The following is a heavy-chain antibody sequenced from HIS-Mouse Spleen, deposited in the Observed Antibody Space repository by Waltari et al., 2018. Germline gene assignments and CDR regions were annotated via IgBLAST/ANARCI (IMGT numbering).Heavy chain of an antibody. CDR1: GYTFTSYD. CDR3: ARGHDYSNYFDY. J-gene: IGHJ4*02. D-gene: IGHD4-4*01. CDR2: MNPNSGNT. V-gene: IGHV1-8*01. Sequence: QVQLVQSGAEVTKPGASVKVSCKASGYTFTSYDINWVRQATGQGLEWMGWMNPNSGNTGYAQKFQGRVTMTRNTSISTAYVELSSLRSEDTAVYYCARGHDYSNYFDYWGQGTLVTVSS.